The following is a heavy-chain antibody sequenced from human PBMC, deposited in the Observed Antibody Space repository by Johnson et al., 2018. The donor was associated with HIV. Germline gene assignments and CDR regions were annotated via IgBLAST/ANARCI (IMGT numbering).Heavy chain of an antibody. CDR2: ISYDGDTN. CDR3: ARDGRQLATRGSFDI. CDR1: GFTFSAYP. V-gene: IGHV3-30*14. J-gene: IGHJ3*02. Sequence: QVQLVESGGGVVQPGRSLRLSCAASGFTFSAYPMHWVRQAPGKGLEWVSFISYDGDTNYYADSVKGRFTISRDNYKNMLYLQLNSLRAEDTAVYYCARDGRQLATRGSFDIWGQGTVVTVSS. D-gene: IGHD5-24*01.